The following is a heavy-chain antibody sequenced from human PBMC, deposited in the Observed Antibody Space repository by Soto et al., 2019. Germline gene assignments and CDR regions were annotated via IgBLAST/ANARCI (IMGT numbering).Heavy chain of an antibody. Sequence: QVQLVQSGAEVKKPGASVKVSCKVSGYTLTELSMHWVRQAPGKGLEWMGGFDPEDGETIYAQKFQGRVTMTEDTTTDTAYVELSGLRSEDTAVYYCATDGSPSYSSSWYGIDYWGQGTLVTVSS. CDR3: ATDGSPSYSSSWYGIDY. J-gene: IGHJ4*02. D-gene: IGHD6-13*01. V-gene: IGHV1-24*01. CDR1: GYTLTELS. CDR2: FDPEDGET.